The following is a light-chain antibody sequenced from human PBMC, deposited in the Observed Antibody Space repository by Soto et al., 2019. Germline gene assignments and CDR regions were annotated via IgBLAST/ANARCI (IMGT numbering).Light chain of an antibody. Sequence: EIVLTQSPGTLSLSPGERATLSCRASQSISSSYLAWYQHKPGQAPSLLIYGASRRATGIPDRFSGSASGRDFTPTIRRLEPEDVAVYYCQQYGNSPPYTFGQGTKLEIK. CDR1: QSISSSY. CDR3: QQYGNSPPYT. CDR2: GAS. J-gene: IGKJ2*01. V-gene: IGKV3-20*01.